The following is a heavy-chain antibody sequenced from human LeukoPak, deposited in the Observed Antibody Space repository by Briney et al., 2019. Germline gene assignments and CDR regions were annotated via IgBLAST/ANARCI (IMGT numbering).Heavy chain of an antibody. CDR1: GVTFSSYG. CDR3: ARAGYCSGGSCYGEVFDY. V-gene: IGHV3-33*08. Sequence: GGSLRLSCAASGVTFSSYGMHWVRQAPGKGLECVAVIWYGGSNKYYADSVKGRFTISRDNSKNTLYLQMNSLRAEDTAVYYCARAGYCSGGSCYGEVFDYWGQGTLVTVSS. D-gene: IGHD2-15*01. CDR2: IWYGGSNK. J-gene: IGHJ4*02.